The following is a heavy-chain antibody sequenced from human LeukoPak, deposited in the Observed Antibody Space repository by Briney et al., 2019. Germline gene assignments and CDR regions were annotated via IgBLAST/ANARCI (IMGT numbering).Heavy chain of an antibody. Sequence: SETLSLTCTVSGYSISSGYYWGWIRQPPGKGLEWIGSIYHSGSTYYNPSLKSRVTISVDTSKNQFSLKLSSVTAADTAVYYCASYSRPYYYYYMDAWGKGTTVTVSS. CDR1: GYSISSGYY. CDR3: ASYSRPYYYYYMDA. J-gene: IGHJ6*03. V-gene: IGHV4-38-2*02. CDR2: IYHSGST. D-gene: IGHD6-13*01.